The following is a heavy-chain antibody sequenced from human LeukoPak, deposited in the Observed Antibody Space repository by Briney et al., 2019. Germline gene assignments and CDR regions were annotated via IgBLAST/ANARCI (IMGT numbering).Heavy chain of an antibody. Sequence: SETLSLTCTVSGYSISSGYYWGWIRQPPGKGLEWIGSIYHSGSTYYNPSLKSRVTISVDTSKNQFSLKLSFVTAADTAVYFCARGFRGDNFDYWGQGTLVTVSS. CDR1: GYSISSGYY. CDR3: ARGFRGDNFDY. D-gene: IGHD7-27*01. J-gene: IGHJ4*02. CDR2: IYHSGST. V-gene: IGHV4-38-2*02.